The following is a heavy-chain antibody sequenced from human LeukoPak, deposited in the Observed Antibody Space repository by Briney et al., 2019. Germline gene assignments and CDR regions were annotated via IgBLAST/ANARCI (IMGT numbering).Heavy chain of an antibody. D-gene: IGHD1-1*01. J-gene: IGHJ6*03. CDR2: IRYDGSNK. CDR3: ARRRSTYYYYMDV. Sequence: GGSLRLSCAASGFTFSSYGMHWVRQAPGKGLEWVAFIRYDGSNKYYADSVKGRFTISRDNAKNSLYLQMNSLRAEDTALYYCARRRSTYYYYMDVWGKGTTVTVSS. V-gene: IGHV3-30*02. CDR1: GFTFSSYG.